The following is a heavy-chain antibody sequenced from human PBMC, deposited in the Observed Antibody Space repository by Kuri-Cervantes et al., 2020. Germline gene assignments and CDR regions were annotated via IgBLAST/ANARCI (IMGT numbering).Heavy chain of an antibody. CDR2: ISSSSSTI. CDR3: ARSAGWLDP. Sequence: GESLKISCAASGFTFSSYSMNWVRQAPGKGLEWVSYISSSSSTIYYADSVKGRFTISRDNAKNSLYLQMNSLRAEDTAVYYCARSAGWLDPWGQGTLVTVSS. V-gene: IGHV3-48*01. J-gene: IGHJ5*02. CDR1: GFTFSSYS.